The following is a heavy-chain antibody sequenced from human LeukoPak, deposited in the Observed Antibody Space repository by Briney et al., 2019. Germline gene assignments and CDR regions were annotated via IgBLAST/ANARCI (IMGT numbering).Heavy chain of an antibody. V-gene: IGHV4-59*01. Sequence: PSETLSLTCTVSGGSISSYYWSWIRQPPGKGLEWIGYIYYSGSTNYNPSLKSRVTISVDTSKNQFSLKLSSVTAADTAVYYRARVPTVVTGVIDYWGQGTLVTVSS. CDR1: GGSISSYY. J-gene: IGHJ4*02. CDR2: IYYSGST. CDR3: ARVPTVVTGVIDY. D-gene: IGHD4-23*01.